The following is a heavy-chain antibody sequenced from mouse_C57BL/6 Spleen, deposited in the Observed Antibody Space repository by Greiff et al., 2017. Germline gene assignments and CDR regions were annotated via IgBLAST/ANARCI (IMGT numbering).Heavy chain of an antibody. V-gene: IGHV1-82*01. CDR1: GYAFSSSW. Sequence: VQLQQSGPELVKPGASVKISCKASGYAFSSSWMHWVKQRPGEGLEWIGRIYPGDGDTNYNGKFKGKATLTADKSSSTAYMQRSSLAAEDAEVYFRARTINTGVDHWFAYWGQGTLVTVSA. D-gene: IGHD1-1*01. CDR3: ARTINTGVDHWFAY. J-gene: IGHJ3*01. CDR2: IYPGDGDT.